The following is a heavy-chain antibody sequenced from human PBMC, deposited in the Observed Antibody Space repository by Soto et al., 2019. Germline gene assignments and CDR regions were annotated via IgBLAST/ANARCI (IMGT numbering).Heavy chain of an antibody. CDR1: GDSLSSSRYD. CDR3: VGIEGYDFAY. V-gene: IGHV4-39*01. CDR2: IYYSGGT. D-gene: IGHD5-12*01. Sequence: QLRLQESGPGLVKPSETLSISCSVSGDSLSSSRYDWGWVLQPPGKGLEWIGSIYYSGGTHYKPSLKSRVTISADTSKKQLSLKLNSVTAADTAVYYCVGIEGYDFAYWGQGTLVTVSS. J-gene: IGHJ4*02.